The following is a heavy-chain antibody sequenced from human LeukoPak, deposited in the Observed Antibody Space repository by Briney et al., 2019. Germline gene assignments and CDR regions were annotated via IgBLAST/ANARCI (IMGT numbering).Heavy chain of an antibody. CDR2: ISGSGGST. CDR1: GFTFSSYA. J-gene: IGHJ4*02. D-gene: IGHD3-22*01. V-gene: IGHV3-23*01. Sequence: GGSLRLSCAASGFTFSSYAMSWVRQAPGKGLEWVSAISGSGGSTYYADFVKGRFTISRDNSKNTLYLQMNSLRAEDTAVYYCAKDPNYYDSSGLTYYFDYWGQGTLVTVSS. CDR3: AKDPNYYDSSGLTYYFDY.